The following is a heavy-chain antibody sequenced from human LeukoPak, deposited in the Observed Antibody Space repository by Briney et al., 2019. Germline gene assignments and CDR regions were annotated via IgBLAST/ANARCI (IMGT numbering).Heavy chain of an antibody. CDR2: IRYDGSNK. CDR1: GFTFSSYG. J-gene: IGHJ4*02. V-gene: IGHV3-30*02. Sequence: GGSLRLSCAASGFTFSSYGMHWVRQAPGKGLEWVAFIRYDGSNKYYADSVKGRFTISRDNSKNTLYLQMNSLRAEDTAVYYCARRAGSYSHSYDYWGQGTLVTVSS. CDR3: ARRAGSYSHSYDY. D-gene: IGHD2-15*01.